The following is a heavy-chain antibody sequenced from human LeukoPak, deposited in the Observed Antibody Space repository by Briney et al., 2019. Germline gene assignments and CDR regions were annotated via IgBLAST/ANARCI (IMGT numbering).Heavy chain of an antibody. D-gene: IGHD2-21*02. J-gene: IGHJ3*02. Sequence: GGSLRLSCAASGFTFSSYSMNWVRQAPGKGLEWVSSISSSSSYIYYADSVKGRFTISRDNAKNSLYLQMNSLRAEDTAVYYCARAHGGVTATYDAFDIWGQGTMVTVSS. V-gene: IGHV3-21*01. CDR3: ARAHGGVTATYDAFDI. CDR1: GFTFSSYS. CDR2: ISSSSSYI.